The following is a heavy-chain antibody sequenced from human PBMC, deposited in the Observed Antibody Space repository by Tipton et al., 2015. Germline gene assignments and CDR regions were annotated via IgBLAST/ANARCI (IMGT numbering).Heavy chain of an antibody. J-gene: IGHJ4*02. CDR1: GFDFSRNG. CDR2: ITGNSGTT. D-gene: IGHD1-1*01. V-gene: IGHV3-23*01. Sequence: SLRLSCAASGFDFSRNGMHWVRQAPGKGLEWVSTITGNSGTTYYAGSVKGRFTVSRDNSKNALYLQMNSLRVDDTAVYYCAKGWGNWNADYWGQGTLVTVSS. CDR3: AKGWGNWNADY.